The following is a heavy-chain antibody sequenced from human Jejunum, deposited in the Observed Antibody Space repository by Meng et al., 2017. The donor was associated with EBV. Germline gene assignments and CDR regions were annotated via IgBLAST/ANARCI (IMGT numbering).Heavy chain of an antibody. Sequence: QVQLQEPGPELVNPSETLSLTCTVSSGSISSYYWSWIRQPPGKGLEWIGYIHDSGITTYAPSLKSRLTMSVDTSKHQFSLNLSSVTAADTAVYYCARGISIGGSGWYNFDYWGQGTLVTVSS. D-gene: IGHD6-19*01. J-gene: IGHJ4*02. CDR3: ARGISIGGSGWYNFDY. CDR1: SGSISSYY. CDR2: IHDSGIT. V-gene: IGHV4-59*01.